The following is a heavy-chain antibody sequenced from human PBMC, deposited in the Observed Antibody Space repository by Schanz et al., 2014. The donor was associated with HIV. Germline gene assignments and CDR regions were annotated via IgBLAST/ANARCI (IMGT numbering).Heavy chain of an antibody. D-gene: IGHD3-10*01. V-gene: IGHV3-33*08. CDR1: GFTFSSYG. Sequence: QVQLVESGGGVVQPGRSLRLSCAASGFTFSSYGMHWVRQAPGKGLEWVAVISYDRSHKYYADSVKGRFTISRDNSKNTLFLQMNSLRAEDTAVYYCARVHYYASGSYYTESGAFDIWGQGTMVTVSS. CDR2: ISYDRSHK. CDR3: ARVHYYASGSYYTESGAFDI. J-gene: IGHJ3*02.